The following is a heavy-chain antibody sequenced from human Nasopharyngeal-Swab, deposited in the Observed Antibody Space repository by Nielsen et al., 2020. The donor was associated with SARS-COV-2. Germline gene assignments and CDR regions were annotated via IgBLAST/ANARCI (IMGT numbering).Heavy chain of an antibody. CDR1: GFVFGSYS. CDR3: ARITSAELD. V-gene: IGHV3-48*04. J-gene: IGHJ4*02. Sequence: GESLKISCAATGFVFGSYSMNWVRQAPGKGLEWVAYISSGSHIIYHADSVKGRFTISRDNANNVLYLEMNSLRVEDTAMFYCARITSAELDWGQGTQVTVSS. CDR2: ISSGSHII. D-gene: IGHD1-26*01.